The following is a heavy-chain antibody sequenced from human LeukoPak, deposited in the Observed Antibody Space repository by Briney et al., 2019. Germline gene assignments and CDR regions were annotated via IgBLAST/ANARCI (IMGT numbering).Heavy chain of an antibody. D-gene: IGHD4-23*01. Sequence: ASVKVSCKVSGYTLTELSMHWVRQAPGKGLEWMGGFDPEDGETIYAQKFQGRVTMTEDTSTDTAYMELSSLRSEDTAVYYCAASRSTTVVPNVVAFDIWGQGTMVTVSS. V-gene: IGHV1-24*01. J-gene: IGHJ3*02. CDR1: GYTLTELS. CDR3: AASRSTTVVPNVVAFDI. CDR2: FDPEDGET.